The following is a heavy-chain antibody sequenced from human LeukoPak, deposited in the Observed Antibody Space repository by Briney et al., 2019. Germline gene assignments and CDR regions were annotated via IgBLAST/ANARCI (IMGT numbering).Heavy chain of an antibody. V-gene: IGHV4-39*01. CDR3: ARRCSSTSCYDWFDP. D-gene: IGHD2-2*01. CDR2: IYYSGST. J-gene: IGHJ5*02. CDR1: GGSFSGYY. Sequence: SETLSLTCAVYGGSFSGYYWGWIRQPPGKGLEWIGSIYYSGSTYYNPSLKSRVTISVDTSKNQFSLKLSSVTAADTAVYYCARRCSSTSCYDWFDPWGQGTLVTVSS.